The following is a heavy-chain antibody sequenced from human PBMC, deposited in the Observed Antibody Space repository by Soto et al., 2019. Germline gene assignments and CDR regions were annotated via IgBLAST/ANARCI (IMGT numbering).Heavy chain of an antibody. CDR3: ARGRSINTNMDY. Sequence: EAQLVESGGGLAKPGGSLRLSCAASGFTFSTYSMNWVRQAPGKGLEWVSSISSSGSSRSYADSVKGRFTISRDSAKNSLYLQMDSLRAEDTAVYYCARGRSINTNMDYWGQGTLVTVSS. D-gene: IGHD2-2*01. V-gene: IGHV3-21*01. J-gene: IGHJ4*02. CDR1: GFTFSTYS. CDR2: ISSSGSSR.